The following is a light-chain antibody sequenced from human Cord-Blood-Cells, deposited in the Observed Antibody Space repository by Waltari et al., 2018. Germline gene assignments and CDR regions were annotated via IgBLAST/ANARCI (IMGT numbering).Light chain of an antibody. V-gene: IGKV1-9*01. CDR2: AAS. Sequence: IHLTQYPSSLSASVGDRVTITCRASQGISSYLAWYQQKPGKAPKLLIYAASTLQSGVPSRFSGSGSGTDVTLTISSLQPEDFATYYCQQLNSYPRTFGQGTKVEIK. CDR3: QQLNSYPRT. CDR1: QGISSY. J-gene: IGKJ1*01.